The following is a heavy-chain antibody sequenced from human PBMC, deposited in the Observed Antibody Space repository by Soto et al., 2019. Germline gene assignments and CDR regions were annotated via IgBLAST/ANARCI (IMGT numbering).Heavy chain of an antibody. V-gene: IGHV3-30-3*01. CDR3: ARVGNWNVVSYYYGMDV. J-gene: IGHJ6*02. D-gene: IGHD1-1*01. Sequence: GGSLRLSCAASGFTFSSYAMHWVRQAPGKGLEWVAVISYDGSNKYYADSVKGRFTISRDNSKNTLYLQMNSLRAEDTAVYYCARVGNWNVVSYYYGMDVWGQGTTVTVSS. CDR1: GFTFSSYA. CDR2: ISYDGSNK.